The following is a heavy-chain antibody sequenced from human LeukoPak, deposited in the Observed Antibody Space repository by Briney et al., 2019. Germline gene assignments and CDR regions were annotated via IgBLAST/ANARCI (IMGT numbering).Heavy chain of an antibody. D-gene: IGHD3-3*01. J-gene: IGHJ4*02. CDR2: ISSSGSII. Sequence: PGGSLRLSCAASGFTFSSYEMNWVRQAPGKGLEWVSYISSSGSIIYYADSVKGRFTISRDNAKNSLYLQMNSLRAEDTAVYYCARGRGYDFWSGYYCDWGQGTLVTVSS. CDR1: GFTFSSYE. CDR3: ARGRGYDFWSGYYCD. V-gene: IGHV3-48*03.